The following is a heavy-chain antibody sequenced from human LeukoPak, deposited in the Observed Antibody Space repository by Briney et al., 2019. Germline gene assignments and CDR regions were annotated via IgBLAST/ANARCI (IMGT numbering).Heavy chain of an antibody. CDR1: GGSISSYY. CDR2: MYISGST. V-gene: IGHV4-4*07. Sequence: SETLSLTCTVSGGSISSYYWSWIRQPAGKGLEWIGRMYISGSTNNNPSLESRVTMSVDTSKNQFSLKLSSVTAADTAVYYCARDRNLNYYDSSGAFDIWGQGTTVIVSS. D-gene: IGHD3-22*01. CDR3: ARDRNLNYYDSSGAFDI. J-gene: IGHJ3*02.